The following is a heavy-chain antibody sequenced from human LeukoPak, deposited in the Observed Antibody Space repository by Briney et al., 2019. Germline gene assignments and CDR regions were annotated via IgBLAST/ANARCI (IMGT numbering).Heavy chain of an antibody. CDR1: IDSISSSTYY. Sequence: KSSETLSLTCTVSIDSISSSTYYWGWIRQPPGKGLEWIGNFYYTGNTYYNPSLKSRVTISVDTSKNQFSLKLSSVTAADTAVYYCARGRRYDFWSGSNYFDYWGQGTLVTVSS. CDR3: ARGRRYDFWSGSNYFDY. V-gene: IGHV4-39*07. D-gene: IGHD3-3*01. CDR2: FYYTGNT. J-gene: IGHJ4*02.